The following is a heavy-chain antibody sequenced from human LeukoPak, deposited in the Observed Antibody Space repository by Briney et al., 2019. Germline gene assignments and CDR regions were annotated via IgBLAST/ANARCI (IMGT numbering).Heavy chain of an antibody. CDR3: ARAISANFFDY. V-gene: IGHV4-59*01. D-gene: IGHD3-9*01. J-gene: IGHJ4*02. CDR1: GGSITGYY. Sequence: KASETLSLTCSVSGGSITGYYWSWIRQPPGKGLEWNGYVYSSGSTNYLSSLKSRVTMSIDMSKNQFSLRLTAVTAADTAFYYCARAISANFFDYWGQGTLVTVSS. CDR2: VYSSGST.